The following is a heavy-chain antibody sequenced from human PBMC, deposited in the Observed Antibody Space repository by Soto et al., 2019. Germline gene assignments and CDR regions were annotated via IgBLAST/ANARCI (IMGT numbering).Heavy chain of an antibody. CDR3: ARVGSIVGATTSSWVDY. D-gene: IGHD1-26*01. CDR2: ISYDGSNK. J-gene: IGHJ4*02. CDR1: GFTFSSYA. Sequence: GGSLRLSCAASGFTFSSYAMHWVRQAPGKGLEWVAVISYDGSNKYYADSVKGRFTISRDNSKNTLYLQMNSLRAEDTAVYYCARVGSIVGATTSSWVDYWGQGTLVTVSS. V-gene: IGHV3-30-3*01.